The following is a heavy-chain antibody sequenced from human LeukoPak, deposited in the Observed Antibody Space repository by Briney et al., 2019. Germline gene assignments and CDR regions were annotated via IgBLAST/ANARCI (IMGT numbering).Heavy chain of an antibody. CDR2: ISSSGSTI. V-gene: IGHV3-11*01. CDR3: ARDLQQPGSSWYFDL. Sequence: GGSLRLSCAASGFTFSDYYMSWIRQAPGKGLEWVSYISSSGSTIYYADSVKGRFTISRDNAKNSLYLQMNSLRAEDTAVYYCARDLQQPGSSWYFDLWGRGTLVTVSS. J-gene: IGHJ2*01. CDR1: GFTFSDYY. D-gene: IGHD3-10*01.